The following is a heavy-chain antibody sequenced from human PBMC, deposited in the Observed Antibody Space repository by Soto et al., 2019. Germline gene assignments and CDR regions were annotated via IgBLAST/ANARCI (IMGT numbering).Heavy chain of an antibody. V-gene: IGHV1-18*01. CDR3: ARDPYDSGNNVHVRYFDS. Sequence: VSSVKVSCKASNYTFRSFGISWMRQAPGQELEWMGWINPSNDNTNYAQNLQGRLTMTTDTSTSTAYMELTSLRSDDTAVYSCARDPYDSGNNVHVRYFDSWGQ. D-gene: IGHD1-26*01. CDR2: INPSNDNT. J-gene: IGHJ4*01. CDR1: NYTFRSFG.